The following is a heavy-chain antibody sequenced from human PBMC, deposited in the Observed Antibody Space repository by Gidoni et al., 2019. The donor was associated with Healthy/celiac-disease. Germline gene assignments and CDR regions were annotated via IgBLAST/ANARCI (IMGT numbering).Heavy chain of an antibody. CDR1: GFTFSDYY. V-gene: IGHV3-11*06. CDR3: ARGGRDSTRRPVDY. Sequence: QVQLVESGGGLVKPGGSLRLSCAASGFTFSDYYMSWIRQAPGKGLEWVSYISSSSSYTNYADSGKGRFTISRDNAKNSLYLQMNSLRAEDTAVYYCARGGRDSTRRPVDYWGQGTLVTVSS. J-gene: IGHJ4*02. D-gene: IGHD3-22*01. CDR2: ISSSSSYT.